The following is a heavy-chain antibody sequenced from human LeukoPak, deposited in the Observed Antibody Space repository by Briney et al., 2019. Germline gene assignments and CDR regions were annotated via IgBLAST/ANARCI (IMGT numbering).Heavy chain of an antibody. J-gene: IGHJ4*02. CDR1: GFTFSTYG. CDR2: ISYDGSNE. V-gene: IGHV3-30*18. D-gene: IGHD2-21*01. CDR3: AKEFNRGLPDY. Sequence: GGSLRLSCAASGFTFSTYGMHWVRQAPGKGLEWVAVISYDGSNEYYADSVKGRFTISRDNSKNTLYLQMSSLRAEDTAVFYCAKEFNRGLPDYWGQGTLVTVPS.